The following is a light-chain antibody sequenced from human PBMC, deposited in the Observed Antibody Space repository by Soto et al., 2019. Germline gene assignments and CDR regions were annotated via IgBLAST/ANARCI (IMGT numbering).Light chain of an antibody. CDR3: CSYVGSSTFV. Sequence: QSVLTQPASLSGSPGQSITISCSGTSTDIGKYNVISWYQQHPGKAPKLLIYEVTKRPSWVSNRFSGSKSGNTASLTISGLQAEDEADYYCCSYVGSSTFVFGGGTKLTVL. CDR1: STDIGKYNV. CDR2: EVT. J-gene: IGLJ2*01. V-gene: IGLV2-23*02.